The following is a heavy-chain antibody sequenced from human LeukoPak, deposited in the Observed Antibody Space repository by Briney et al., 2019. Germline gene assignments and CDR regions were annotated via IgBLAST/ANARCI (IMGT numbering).Heavy chain of an antibody. CDR1: GGSFRGYY. CDR2: INHSGST. Sequence: PSETLSLTCAVYGGSFRGYYWSWIRQPPGKGLEWIGEINHSGSTNYNPSLKSRVTISVDTSKNQFSLKLSSVTAADTAVYYCARRGSGSYPFDYWGQGTLVTVSS. V-gene: IGHV4-34*01. D-gene: IGHD3-10*01. CDR3: ARRGSGSYPFDY. J-gene: IGHJ4*02.